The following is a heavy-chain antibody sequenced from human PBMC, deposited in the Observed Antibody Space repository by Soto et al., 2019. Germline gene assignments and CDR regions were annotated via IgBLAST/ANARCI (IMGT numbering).Heavy chain of an antibody. CDR1: GGSISSSSYY. Sequence: QLQLQESGPGLVKPSETLSLTCTVSGGSISSSSYYWGWIRQPPGKGLEWIGCIYYSGSTYYNPSLKSRVTISVDTSKNQFSLKLSSVTAADTAVYYCARHKGYGDYVNGAFDIWGQGTMVTVSS. CDR2: IYYSGST. D-gene: IGHD4-17*01. V-gene: IGHV4-39*01. CDR3: ARHKGYGDYVNGAFDI. J-gene: IGHJ3*02.